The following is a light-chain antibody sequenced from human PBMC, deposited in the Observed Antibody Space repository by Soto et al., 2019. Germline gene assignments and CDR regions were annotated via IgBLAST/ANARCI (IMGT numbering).Light chain of an antibody. V-gene: IGLV2-14*03. Sequence: QSALTQPASVSGSPGQSITISCTGTSSDVGGYNSVSWYQHHPGKAPKLMIYDVSNRSSWVSSRFSGSKSDNTASLTISGLQAEYYADYYCKSYTSRSTYVFGTGTKLTVL. CDR2: DVS. CDR3: KSYTSRSTYV. J-gene: IGLJ1*01. CDR1: SSDVGGYNS.